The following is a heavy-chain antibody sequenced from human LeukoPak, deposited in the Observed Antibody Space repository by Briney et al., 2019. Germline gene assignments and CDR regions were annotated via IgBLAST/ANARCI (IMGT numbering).Heavy chain of an antibody. CDR3: AMGNYYDSSGYYGDAFDI. V-gene: IGHV1-8*03. CDR2: MNPNSGNT. Sequence: GASVKVSCKASGYTFTSYDINWVRQATGQGLEWMGWMNPNSGNTGYAQKFQGRVTITRSTSISTAYMELSSLRSEDTAVYYCAMGNYYDSSGYYGDAFDIWGQGTMVTVSS. D-gene: IGHD3-22*01. CDR1: GYTFTSYD. J-gene: IGHJ3*02.